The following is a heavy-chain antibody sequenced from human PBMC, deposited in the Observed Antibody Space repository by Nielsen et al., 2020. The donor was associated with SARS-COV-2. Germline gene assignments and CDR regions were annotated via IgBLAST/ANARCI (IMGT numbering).Heavy chain of an antibody. CDR2: ISYDGSNK. D-gene: IGHD1-1*01. Sequence: GESLKISRAASGFTFSSYGMHWVRQAPGKGLEWVAVISYDGSNKYYADSVKGRFTISRDNSKNTLYLQMNSLRAEDTAVYYCARETELERRYDFDYWGQGTLVTVSS. J-gene: IGHJ4*02. CDR3: ARETELERRYDFDY. V-gene: IGHV3-30*03. CDR1: GFTFSSYG.